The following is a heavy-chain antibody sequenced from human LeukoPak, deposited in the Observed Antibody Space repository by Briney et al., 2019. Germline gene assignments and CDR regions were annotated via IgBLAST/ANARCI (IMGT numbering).Heavy chain of an antibody. CDR3: ARFEGSSALRGD. CDR2: IKPNSGEQ. CDR1: GYIFTAYY. J-gene: IGHJ4*02. V-gene: IGHV1-2*02. D-gene: IGHD2-15*01. Sequence: ASVTVSCKASGYIFTAYYVHWVRQAPGQGLEWMGLIKPNSGEQIYAQRFQGRVTMTRDTSIITAYMELSRLTSDDTAVYYWARFEGSSALRGDWGQGTLVTVSS.